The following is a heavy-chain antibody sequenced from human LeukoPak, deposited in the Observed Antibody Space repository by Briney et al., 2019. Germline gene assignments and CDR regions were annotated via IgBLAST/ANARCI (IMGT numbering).Heavy chain of an antibody. J-gene: IGHJ6*03. CDR1: GFTFSSYG. V-gene: IGHV4-59*01. CDR3: ARKTVYYYYMDV. Sequence: PGGSLRLSCAASGFTFSSYGMHWVRQPPGKGLEWIGSIYYSGSTNYNPSLKSRVTISVDTSKNQFSLKLSSVTAADTAVYYCARKTVYYYYMDVWGKGTTVTVSS. CDR2: IYYSGST. D-gene: IGHD4-17*01.